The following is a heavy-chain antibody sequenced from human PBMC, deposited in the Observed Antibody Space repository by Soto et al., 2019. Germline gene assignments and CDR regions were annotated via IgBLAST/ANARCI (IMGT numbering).Heavy chain of an antibody. CDR1: GGSISSYY. D-gene: IGHD3-10*01. CDR3: ARDSGYASGNSVNHYLDC. Sequence: ETLSLTCPVSGGSISSYYWSWVRQAPGKGLEWLAPIKTDASEKKNVDSVKGRFTVFXXXXXXSXYXQXXXLRAXDTAVYYCARDSGYASGNSVNHYLDCWGRGTLVT. CDR2: IKTDASEK. J-gene: IGHJ4*01. V-gene: IGHV3-7*01.